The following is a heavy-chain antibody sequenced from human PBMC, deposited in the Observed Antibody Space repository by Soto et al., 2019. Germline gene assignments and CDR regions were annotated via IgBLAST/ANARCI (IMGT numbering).Heavy chain of an antibody. Sequence: QPGGSLRLSCTASGFTFGDYAMSWFRQAPGKGLEWVGFIRSKAYGGTTEYAASVKGRFTISRDDSKSIAYLQMNSLKTEDTAMYYCTRGGSGSYYPDNYYYGMDVWGQGTTVTVSS. CDR1: GFTFGDYA. V-gene: IGHV3-49*03. D-gene: IGHD3-10*01. CDR3: TRGGSGSYYPDNYYYGMDV. CDR2: IRSKAYGGTT. J-gene: IGHJ6*02.